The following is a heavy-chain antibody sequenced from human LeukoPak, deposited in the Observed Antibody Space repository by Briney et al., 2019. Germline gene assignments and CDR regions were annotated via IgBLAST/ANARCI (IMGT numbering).Heavy chain of an antibody. J-gene: IGHJ4*02. D-gene: IGHD3-9*01. Sequence: EESLKISCKGSGYSFTSYWIGWVRQMPGKGLEWMGIIYPGDSDTRYSPSFQGQVTISADKSISTAYLQWSSLKASDTAMYYCARRDILTGYYDYFDYWGQGTLVTVSS. CDR1: GYSFTSYW. CDR2: IYPGDSDT. CDR3: ARRDILTGYYDYFDY. V-gene: IGHV5-51*01.